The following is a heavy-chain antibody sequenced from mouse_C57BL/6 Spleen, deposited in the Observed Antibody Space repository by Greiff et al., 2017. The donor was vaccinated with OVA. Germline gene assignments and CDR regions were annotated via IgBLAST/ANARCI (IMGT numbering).Heavy chain of an antibody. CDR2: IYPGDGDT. CDR3: ARENYYGSFDY. CDR1: GYAFSSSW. D-gene: IGHD1-1*01. Sequence: QVQLQQSGPELVKPGASVKLSCKASGYAFSSSWMNWVKQRPGKGLEWIGRIYPGDGDTNYNGKFKGKATLTADKSSSTAYMQLSSLTSEDSAVYFCARENYYGSFDYWGQGTTLTVSS. J-gene: IGHJ2*01. V-gene: IGHV1-82*01.